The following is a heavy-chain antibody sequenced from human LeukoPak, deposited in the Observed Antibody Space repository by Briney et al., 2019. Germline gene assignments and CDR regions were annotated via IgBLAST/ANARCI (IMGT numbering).Heavy chain of an antibody. D-gene: IGHD6-13*01. CDR1: GYTFTSYG. J-gene: IGHJ4*02. CDR2: ISVYNGNT. CDR3: ARDGVGIAAAGSYFDY. Sequence: GGSVKVSCKASGYTFTSYGISWVRQAPGQGLEGVGWISVYNGNTNYAQKLQGRVTMTTDTSTSTAYMELRSLRSDDTAVYYCARDGVGIAAAGSYFDYWGQGTLVTVSS. V-gene: IGHV1-18*04.